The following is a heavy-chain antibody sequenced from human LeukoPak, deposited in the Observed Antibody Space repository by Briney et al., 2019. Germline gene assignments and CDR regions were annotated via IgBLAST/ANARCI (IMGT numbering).Heavy chain of an antibody. CDR2: INPNSGGT. CDR3: ARAKYSSGWYAPRESFDI. V-gene: IGHV1-2*02. J-gene: IGHJ3*02. D-gene: IGHD6-19*01. Sequence: ASVKVSCKASGYTFTGYYMHWVRQAPGQGLEWMGWINPNSGGTNYAQKFQGRVTMTRDTSISTAYMELSRLRSDDTAVYHCARAKYSSGWYAPRESFDIWGQGTMVTVSS. CDR1: GYTFTGYY.